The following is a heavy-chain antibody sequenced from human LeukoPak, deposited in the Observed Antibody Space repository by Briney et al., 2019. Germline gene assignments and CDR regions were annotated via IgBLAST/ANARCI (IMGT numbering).Heavy chain of an antibody. V-gene: IGHV3-23*01. Sequence: GGSLRLSCAASGFTFSSYAMSWVRRAPGKGLEWVSAISGSGGSTYYADSVKGRFTISRDNSKNTLYLQMNSLRAEDTAVYYCAKSIGSSWYSRHFDPWGQGTLVTVSS. CDR2: ISGSGGST. D-gene: IGHD6-13*01. J-gene: IGHJ5*02. CDR1: GFTFSSYA. CDR3: AKSIGSSWYSRHFDP.